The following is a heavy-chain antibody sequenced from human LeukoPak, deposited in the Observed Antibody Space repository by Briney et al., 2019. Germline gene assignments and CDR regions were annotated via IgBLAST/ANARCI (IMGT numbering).Heavy chain of an antibody. V-gene: IGHV1-3*03. D-gene: IGHD3-16*01. CDR2: INAGNGNT. J-gene: IGHJ3*02. Sequence: ASVTVSCKASGYTFTSYAMHWVRQAPGQRLEWMGWINAGNGNTKYSQEFQGRVTITRDTSASTAYMELSSLRSEDMAVYYCARGGGPLDAFDIWGQGTMVTVSS. CDR3: ARGGGPLDAFDI. CDR1: GYTFTSYA.